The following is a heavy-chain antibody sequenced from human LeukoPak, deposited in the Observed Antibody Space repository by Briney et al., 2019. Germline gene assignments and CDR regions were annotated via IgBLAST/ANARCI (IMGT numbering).Heavy chain of an antibody. CDR1: GFTLGSHD. D-gene: IGHD5-18*01. J-gene: IGHJ4*02. Sequence: GGSLRLSCTASGFTLGSHDMHWVRQIPGQGLEGVAAVSSGFHAFFSDSVQGRCTVSREDARNSLYLQMNSLRAGDTAVYYCVREARGYHYTYFDYWGQGTLVTVSS. V-gene: IGHV3-13*01. CDR2: VSSGFHA. CDR3: VREARGYHYTYFDY.